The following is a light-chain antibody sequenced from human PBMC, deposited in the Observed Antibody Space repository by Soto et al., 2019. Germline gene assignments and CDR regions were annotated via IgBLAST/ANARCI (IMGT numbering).Light chain of an antibody. CDR2: EVS. V-gene: IGLV2-8*01. CDR1: SSDVGGYNY. J-gene: IGLJ1*01. Sequence: LTQPPSASGSPGQSVTISCTGTSSDVGGYNYVSWYQQYPGKAPKLMIYEVSKRPSGVPDRFSGSKSGNTASLTVSGLQAEDEADYYCSSYATGASYVFGTGTKVTVL. CDR3: SSYATGASYV.